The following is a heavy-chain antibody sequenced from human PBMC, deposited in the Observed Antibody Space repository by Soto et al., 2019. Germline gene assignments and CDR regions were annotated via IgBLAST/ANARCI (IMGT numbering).Heavy chain of an antibody. CDR2: IMPIFGSA. CDR1: GGTFSTNT. CDR3: ARQFDSDTSGYYYAY. V-gene: IGHV1-69*13. J-gene: IGHJ4*02. Sequence: SVKVSCKASGGTFSTNTISWVRQAPGQGLEWMGGIMPIFGSANYAQKFQGRVAITADEYTRTVYMELSRLRSEDTAVYYCARQFDSDTSGYYYAYWGQGTLVTVSS. D-gene: IGHD3-22*01.